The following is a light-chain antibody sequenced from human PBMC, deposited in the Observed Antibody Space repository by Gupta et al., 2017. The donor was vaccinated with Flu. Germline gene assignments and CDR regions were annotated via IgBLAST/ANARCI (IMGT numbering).Light chain of an antibody. CDR1: QRLVYSDGNTY. CDR2: QAS. CDR3: MQGSRWPWA. Sequence: VTLGQPASISCRSSQRLVYSDGNTYLDWFQQRPGQSPRRLIYQASHRESGVPDRFSGSGSGTDFTLKISGVEAEDVGVYYCMQGSRWPWAFGQGTXVEIK. J-gene: IGKJ1*01. V-gene: IGKV2-30*01.